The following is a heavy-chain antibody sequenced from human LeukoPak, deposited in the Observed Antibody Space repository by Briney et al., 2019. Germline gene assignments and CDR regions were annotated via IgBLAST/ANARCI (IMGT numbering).Heavy chain of an antibody. D-gene: IGHD6-19*01. CDR3: ATSCLRVSSGWPFDY. V-gene: IGHV3-23*01. J-gene: IGHJ4*02. CDR2: ISGSGGST. Sequence: PGGSLRLSCAASGLTFSSYGMSWVRQAPGKGLEWVSAISGSGGSTYYADSVKGRFTISRDNSKNTLYLQMNSLRAEDTAVYYCATSCLRVSSGWPFDYWGQGTLVTVSS. CDR1: GLTFSSYG.